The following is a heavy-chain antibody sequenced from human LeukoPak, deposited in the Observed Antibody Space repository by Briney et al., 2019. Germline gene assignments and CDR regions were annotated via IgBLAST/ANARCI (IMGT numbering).Heavy chain of an antibody. V-gene: IGHV4-31*03. Sequence: SETLSLTCTVSGGSISSGGYYWSWIRQHPGKGLEWIGYIYYSGSTYYNPSLKSRVTISVDTSKNQFSLKLSSVTAADTAVYYCARSSGYYYYGMDVWGQGTTVTVSS. J-gene: IGHJ6*02. D-gene: IGHD3-10*01. CDR2: IYYSGST. CDR1: GGSISSGGYY. CDR3: ARSSGYYYYGMDV.